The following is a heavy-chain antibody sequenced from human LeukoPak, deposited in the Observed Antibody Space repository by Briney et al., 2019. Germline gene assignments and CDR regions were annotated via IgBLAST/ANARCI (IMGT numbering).Heavy chain of an antibody. CDR2: INYSGTT. Sequence: PSETLSLTCTVSGGPIRNDNFYWGWIRQPPGKGLEWIGSINYSGTTYYNPSLKSRVTISVDTSKTQFSLKLNSVTAADTAVYYCARLSDYWGQGTLVTVSS. J-gene: IGHJ4*02. CDR1: GGPIRNDNFY. CDR3: ARLSDY. V-gene: IGHV4-39*01.